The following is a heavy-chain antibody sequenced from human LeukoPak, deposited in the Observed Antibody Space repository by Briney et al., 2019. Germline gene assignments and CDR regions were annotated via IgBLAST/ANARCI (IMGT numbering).Heavy chain of an antibody. D-gene: IGHD3-3*01. CDR3: ARRGDFWSALGYFDY. CDR2: IIPIFGTA. Sequence: ASVKVSCKASGGTFSSYAISWVRQAPGQGLEWMGGIIPIFGTANYAQKFQGRVTITADESTSTAYMELSSLRSEDTAVYYCARRGDFWSALGYFDYWGQGTLVTVSS. V-gene: IGHV1-69*13. J-gene: IGHJ4*02. CDR1: GGTFSSYA.